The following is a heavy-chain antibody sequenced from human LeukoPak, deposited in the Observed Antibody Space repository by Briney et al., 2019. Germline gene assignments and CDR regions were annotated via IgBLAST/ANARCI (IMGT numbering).Heavy chain of an antibody. CDR2: IYHSGST. CDR1: GYSISSGYY. V-gene: IGHV4-38-2*01. CDR3: ARTYYYDSSGYAYFDY. Sequence: PSETLSLTCAVSGYSISSGYYWGWIRQPPGKGLEWIGSIYHSGSTYYNPSLKSRVTISVDTSKNQFSLKLSSVTAADTAVYYCARTYYYDSSGYAYFDYWGQGTLVTVSS. D-gene: IGHD3-22*01. J-gene: IGHJ4*02.